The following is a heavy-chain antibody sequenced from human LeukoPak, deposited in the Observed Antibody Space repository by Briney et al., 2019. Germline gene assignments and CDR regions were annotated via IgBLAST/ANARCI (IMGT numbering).Heavy chain of an antibody. V-gene: IGHV1-46*01. Sequence: ASVKVSCKASGYTFTGYYMHWVRQAPGQGLEWMGIINPSGGSTSYAQKFQGRVTMTRDTSTSTVYMELSSLRSEDTAVYYCARDTPHGLLWFGESYYFDYWGQGTLVTVSS. D-gene: IGHD3-10*01. CDR2: INPSGGST. CDR1: GYTFTGYY. J-gene: IGHJ4*02. CDR3: ARDTPHGLLWFGESYYFDY.